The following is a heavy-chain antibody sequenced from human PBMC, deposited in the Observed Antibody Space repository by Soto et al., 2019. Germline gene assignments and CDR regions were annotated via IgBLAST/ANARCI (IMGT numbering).Heavy chain of an antibody. Sequence: PGGSLRLSCAASGFTFDDYAMHWVRQAPGKGREWVSGIRWNSGSIGYADSVKSRFTISRDNAKNSLYLQMNSLRAGDTAVYYCAKVSCSGGSCYSSGYNWFDPWGQGTLVTVSS. D-gene: IGHD2-15*01. V-gene: IGHV3-9*01. CDR1: GFTFDDYA. J-gene: IGHJ5*02. CDR2: IRWNSGSI. CDR3: AKVSCSGGSCYSSGYNWFDP.